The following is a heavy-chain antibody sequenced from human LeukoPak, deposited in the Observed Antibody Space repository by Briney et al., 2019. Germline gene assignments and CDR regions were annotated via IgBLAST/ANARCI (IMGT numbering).Heavy chain of an antibody. V-gene: IGHV3-74*01. J-gene: IGHJ4*02. Sequence: GGSLRLSCAASGFTFSSYWMHWVRQAPGKGLVWVARINSDGSNTTYADSVKGRFTISRDNAMNTLYLQMNSLRAEDSALYYCTRDMQGSRLYLVGSQNDWGQGTLVTVSS. CDR3: TRDMQGSRLYLVGSQND. CDR1: GFTFSSYW. CDR2: INSDGSNT. D-gene: IGHD1-26*01.